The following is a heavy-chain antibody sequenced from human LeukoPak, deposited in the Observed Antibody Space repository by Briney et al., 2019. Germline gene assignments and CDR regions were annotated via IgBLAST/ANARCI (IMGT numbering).Heavy chain of an antibody. V-gene: IGHV1-69*04. CDR3: AREGAVAGKWAYYYGMDV. CDR2: IISILGIA. D-gene: IGHD6-19*01. Sequence: ASVKVSCKASGGTFSSYAISWVRQAPGQGLEWMGRIISILGIANYAQKFQGRVTITADKSTSTAYMELSSLRSEDTAVYYCAREGAVAGKWAYYYGMDVWGQGTTVTVSS. CDR1: GGTFSSYA. J-gene: IGHJ6*02.